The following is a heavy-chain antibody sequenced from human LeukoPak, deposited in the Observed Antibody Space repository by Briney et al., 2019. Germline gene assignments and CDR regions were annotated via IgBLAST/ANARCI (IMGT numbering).Heavy chain of an antibody. D-gene: IGHD3-22*01. V-gene: IGHV3-23*01. CDR1: GFTFSSYA. CDR2: ISGSGGST. J-gene: IGHJ4*02. CDR3: AREARGGGSITMIVVVMRYFDY. Sequence: GGSLRLSCAASGFTFSSYAMSWVRQAPGKGLEWVSAISGSGGSTYYADSVKGRFTISRDNSKNTLYLQMNSLRAEDTAVYYCAREARGGGSITMIVVVMRYFDYWGQGTLVTVSS.